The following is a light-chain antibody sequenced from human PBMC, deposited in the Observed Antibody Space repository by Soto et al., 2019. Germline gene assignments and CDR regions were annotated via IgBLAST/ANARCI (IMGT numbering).Light chain of an antibody. Sequence: DIQMTQSPSSLSASIGDRVTITCQASQNITNNLSWYQQKPGKAPNLLIYHASKLAKGVTSRFSGSGSGTDFPFIITSLQREDLATYYCQQYYGLPPLTFGQGTRLEI. V-gene: IGKV1-33*01. J-gene: IGKJ5*01. CDR2: HAS. CDR3: QQYYGLPPLT. CDR1: QNITNN.